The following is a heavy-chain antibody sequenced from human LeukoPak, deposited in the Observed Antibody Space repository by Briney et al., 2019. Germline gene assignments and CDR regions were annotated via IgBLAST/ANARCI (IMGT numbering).Heavy chain of an antibody. CDR2: INPDSGGT. J-gene: IGHJ4*02. Sequence: GASVKVSCKASGYTFTVYYMHWVRQAPGQGLEWMGWINPDSGGTNFAQKFQGRVTMTRDTSISTAYMELSRLRSDDTAVYYCGRDFRDSLDYWGQGTLVTVSS. V-gene: IGHV1-2*02. CDR1: GYTFTVYY. CDR3: GRDFRDSLDY.